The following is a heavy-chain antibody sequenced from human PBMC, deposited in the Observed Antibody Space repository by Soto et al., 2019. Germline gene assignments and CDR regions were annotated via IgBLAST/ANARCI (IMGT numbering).Heavy chain of an antibody. J-gene: IGHJ5*02. CDR3: ARGGRYCSSTSCYSNWFDP. CDR1: GGTFSSYA. V-gene: IGHV1-69*13. CDR2: IIPIFVTA. D-gene: IGHD2-2*01. Sequence: SVKVSCKASGGTFSSYAISWVRQAPGQGLEWMGGIIPIFVTANYAQKFQGRVTITADESTSTAYMELSSLRSEDTAVYYCARGGRYCSSTSCYSNWFDPWGQGTLVTVSS.